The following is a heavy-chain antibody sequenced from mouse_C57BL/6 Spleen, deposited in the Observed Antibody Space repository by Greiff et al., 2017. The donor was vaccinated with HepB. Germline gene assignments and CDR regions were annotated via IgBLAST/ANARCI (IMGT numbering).Heavy chain of an antibody. D-gene: IGHD2-1*01. CDR3: ARNGNYAVDY. CDR2: INPYNGGT. Sequence: EVQLQESGPVLVKPGASVKMSCKASGYTFTDYYMNWVKQSHGKSLEWIGVINPYNGGTSYNQKFKGKATLTVDKSSSTAYMELNSLTSEDSAVYYCARNGNYAVDYWGQGTSVTVSS. CDR1: GYTFTDYY. V-gene: IGHV1-19*01. J-gene: IGHJ4*01.